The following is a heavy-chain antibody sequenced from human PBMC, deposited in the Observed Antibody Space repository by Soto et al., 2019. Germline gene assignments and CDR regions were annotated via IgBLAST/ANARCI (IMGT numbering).Heavy chain of an antibody. CDR3: ARGKRGYDVLTDFDY. CDR1: GYTFTNFA. Sequence: QVQLVQSGAEVKKPGASVKVSCKASGYTFTNFAITWVRQAPGQGLEWMGWINVYNENTKYEEELQGRVTMTTDTSTSTAYMELRSLRSDDTAVYYCARGKRGYDVLTDFDYWGQGTLVTVSS. CDR2: INVYNENT. J-gene: IGHJ4*02. V-gene: IGHV1-18*01. D-gene: IGHD3-9*01.